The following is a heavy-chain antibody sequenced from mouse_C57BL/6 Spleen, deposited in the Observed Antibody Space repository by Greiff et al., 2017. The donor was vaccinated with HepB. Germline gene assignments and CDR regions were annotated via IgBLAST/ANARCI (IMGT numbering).Heavy chain of an antibody. CDR2: IYPGNSDT. CDR3: TGIGYYGYDVPYYYAMDY. Sequence: EVQLQQSGTVLARPGASVKMSCKPSGYTFTSYWMHWVKQRPGQGLEWIGAIYPGNSDTSYNQKFKGKAKLTAVTSASTAYMELSSLTNEDSAVYYGTGIGYYGYDVPYYYAMDYWGQGTSVTVSS. CDR1: GYTFTSYW. V-gene: IGHV1-5*01. D-gene: IGHD2-2*01. J-gene: IGHJ4*01.